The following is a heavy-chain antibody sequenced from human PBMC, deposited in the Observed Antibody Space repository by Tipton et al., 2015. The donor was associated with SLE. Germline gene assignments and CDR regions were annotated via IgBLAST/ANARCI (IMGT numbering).Heavy chain of an antibody. CDR2: INHSGSP. CDR3: ARLGWSQGGWSFDY. D-gene: IGHD3-10*01. V-gene: IGHV4-34*01. Sequence: TLSLTCAVYGGSFSGYYWSWIRQPPGKGLEWIGEINHSGSPGYNPYLKSRVTISVDTSKYQFSLKLNSLTAADTAVYYCARLGWSQGGWSFDYWGQGTLVAVSS. J-gene: IGHJ4*02. CDR1: GGSFSGYY.